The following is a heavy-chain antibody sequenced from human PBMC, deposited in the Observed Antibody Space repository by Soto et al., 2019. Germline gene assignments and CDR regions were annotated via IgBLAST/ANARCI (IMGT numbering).Heavy chain of an antibody. Sequence: PGESLKISCKGSGYSFTSYWIGWVRQMPGKGLEWMGIIYPGDSDTRYSPSFQGQVNISADKSISTAYLQWSSLKASDTAMYYCARQIADGGYCSGGSCFSLTHYYYYMDVWGKGTTVTVSS. V-gene: IGHV5-51*01. D-gene: IGHD2-15*01. CDR2: IYPGDSDT. CDR3: ARQIADGGYCSGGSCFSLTHYYYYMDV. CDR1: GYSFTSYW. J-gene: IGHJ6*03.